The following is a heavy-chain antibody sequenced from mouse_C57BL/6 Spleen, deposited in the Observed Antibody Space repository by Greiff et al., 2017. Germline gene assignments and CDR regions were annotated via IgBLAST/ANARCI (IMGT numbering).Heavy chain of an antibody. D-gene: IGHD1-1*01. CDR2: IDPSDSET. J-gene: IGHJ4*01. CDR3: AREITTVDYYAMDY. Sequence: QVQLQQPGAELVRPGSSVKLSCKASGYTFTSYWMHWVKQRPIQGLEWIGNIDPSDSETHYNQKFKDKATLTVDKSSSTAYMQLSSLTSEDSAVYYCAREITTVDYYAMDYWGQGTSVTVSS. CDR1: GYTFTSYW. V-gene: IGHV1-52*01.